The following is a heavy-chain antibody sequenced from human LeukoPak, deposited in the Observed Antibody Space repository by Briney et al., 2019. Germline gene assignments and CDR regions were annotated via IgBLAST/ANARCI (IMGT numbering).Heavy chain of an antibody. CDR1: GFTFSSYW. D-gene: IGHD4-17*01. V-gene: IGHV3-74*01. CDR3: ARDLSDYGDAYYYGMDV. J-gene: IGHJ6*02. CDR2: INSDGSST. Sequence: GGSLRLSCAASGFTFSSYWMHWVRQAPGKGLVWVSRINSDGSSTSYADSVKGRFTISRDNAKSTLYLQMNSLRAEDTAVYYCARDLSDYGDAYYYGMDVWGQGTTVTVSS.